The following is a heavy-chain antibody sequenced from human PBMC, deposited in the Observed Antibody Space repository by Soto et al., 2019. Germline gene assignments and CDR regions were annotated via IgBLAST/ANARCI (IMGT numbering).Heavy chain of an antibody. J-gene: IGHJ4*02. Sequence: SETLSLTCTVSGGSISSGGYYWSWIRQHPGKGLEWIGYIYYSGSTYYNPSLKSRVTISVDTSKNQFSLKLSSVTAADTAVYYCARDRLVGSGVSDWGQGTLVTVSS. V-gene: IGHV4-31*03. D-gene: IGHD3-10*01. CDR1: GGSISSGGYY. CDR2: IYYSGST. CDR3: ARDRLVGSGVSD.